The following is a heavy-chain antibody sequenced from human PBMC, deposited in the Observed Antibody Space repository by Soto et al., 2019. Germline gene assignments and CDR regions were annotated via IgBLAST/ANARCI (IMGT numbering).Heavy chain of an antibody. V-gene: IGHV5-51*01. CDR2: IYPGDSDT. J-gene: IGHJ3*02. CDR3: ARHRVYYDNSGYYHAFDI. Sequence: GESLKISCQGSGYSFTTYWIGWVRQMPGKGLEWMGIIYPGDSDTTYSPSFQGQVTISADKSISTAYLQWSSLKASDTAMYYCARHRVYYDNSGYYHAFDIWGQGTMVTVS. D-gene: IGHD3-22*01. CDR1: GYSFTTYW.